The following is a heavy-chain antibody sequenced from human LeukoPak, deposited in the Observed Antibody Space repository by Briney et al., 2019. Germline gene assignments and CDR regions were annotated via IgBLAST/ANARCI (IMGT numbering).Heavy chain of an antibody. CDR2: TYYRSKWFN. J-gene: IGHJ6*02. V-gene: IGHV6-1*01. CDR1: GDSVSSDSGA. CDR3: ATREMDV. D-gene: IGHD1-26*01. Sequence: SQTLSLTCVISGDSVSSDSGAWNWIRQSPSRGLEWLGRTYYRSKWFNDYAASVKSRIIIKPDTSKKQFSLQLNSVTPEDAAMYYCATREMDVWGQGTTVTVSS.